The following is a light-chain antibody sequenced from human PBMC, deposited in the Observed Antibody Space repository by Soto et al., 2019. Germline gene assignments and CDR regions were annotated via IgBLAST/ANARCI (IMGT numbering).Light chain of an antibody. V-gene: IGKV3-15*01. CDR3: QQYSHWPTGT. Sequence: EIVRTQSPAHLSVSPGNRAPLSCQASQSVRSHLAWYQQKPGQAPRLLIYGAYTRATGIPARFSGSGSGTEFTLTISSLQSADLAVYYCQQYSHWPTGTVGQGTKFEIK. CDR1: QSVRSH. CDR2: GAY. J-gene: IGKJ1*01.